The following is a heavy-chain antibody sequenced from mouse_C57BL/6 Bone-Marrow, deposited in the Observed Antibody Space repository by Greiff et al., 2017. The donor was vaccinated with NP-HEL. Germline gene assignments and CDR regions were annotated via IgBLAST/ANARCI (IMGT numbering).Heavy chain of an antibody. CDR2: ISSGSSTI. CDR3: ARKDYGSSLYAMDY. Sequence: DVMLVESGGGLVKPGGSLKLSCAASGFTFSDYGMHWVRQAPEKGLEWVAYISSGSSTIYYADTVKGRFTISRDNAKNTLFLQMTSLRSEDTAMYYCARKDYGSSLYAMDYWGQGTSVTVSS. D-gene: IGHD1-1*01. J-gene: IGHJ4*01. CDR1: GFTFSDYG. V-gene: IGHV5-17*01.